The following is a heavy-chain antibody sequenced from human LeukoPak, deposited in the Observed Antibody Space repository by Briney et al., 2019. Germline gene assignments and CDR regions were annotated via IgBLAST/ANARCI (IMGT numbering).Heavy chain of an antibody. J-gene: IGHJ5*02. CDR1: GFTFSSYA. CDR2: IGGSGGST. CDR3: AKGSTGSYDFWSGYSYNWFDP. D-gene: IGHD3-3*01. Sequence: PGGSLRLSCAASGFTFSSYAMSWVRQAPGKGLELVSAIGGSGGSTYYADSVKRRFTISRDNSKNTLYLQMNSLRAEDTAVYYCAKGSTGSYDFWSGYSYNWFDPWGQGTLVTVSS. V-gene: IGHV3-23*01.